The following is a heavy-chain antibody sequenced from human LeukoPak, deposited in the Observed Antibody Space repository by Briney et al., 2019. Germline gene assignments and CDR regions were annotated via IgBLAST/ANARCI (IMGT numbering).Heavy chain of an antibody. CDR1: TFTFSSYW. CDR3: ARRGTYQNWFDP. CDR2: IKDDGSEK. V-gene: IGHV3-7*01. J-gene: IGHJ5*02. Sequence: GGSLRLSCAASTFTFSSYWMSWVRQAPGKGLEWVATIKDDGSEKYYVDSVSGRFTTSRDNAKNPLYLQMNSLRAEDTAVYYCARRGTYQNWFDPWGQGTLVTVSS. D-gene: IGHD3-16*01.